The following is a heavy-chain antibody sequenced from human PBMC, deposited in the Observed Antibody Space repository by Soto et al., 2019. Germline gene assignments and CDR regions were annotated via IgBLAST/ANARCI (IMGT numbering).Heavy chain of an antibody. D-gene: IGHD3-16*01. Sequence: GASVKVSCKASGFTFTSSAVQWVRQARGQRLEWIGWIVVGSGNTNYAQKFQERVTITRDMSTSTAYMELSSLRSEDTAVYYCSQPAMLGYYGMDVWGQGTTVTVSS. J-gene: IGHJ6*02. CDR1: GFTFTSSA. V-gene: IGHV1-58*01. CDR3: SQPAMLGYYGMDV. CDR2: IVVGSGNT.